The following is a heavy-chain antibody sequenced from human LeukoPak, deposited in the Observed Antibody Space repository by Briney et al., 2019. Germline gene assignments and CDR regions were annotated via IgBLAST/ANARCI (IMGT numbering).Heavy chain of an antibody. D-gene: IGHD1-1*01. CDR1: GFTFNNYA. CDR3: GRDWKLDY. CDR2: IGDNGGDT. J-gene: IGHJ4*02. V-gene: IGHV3-23*01. Sequence: PGGSLRLSCAASGFTFNNYAMSWVRQAPGKRLEWVSAIGDNGGDTKYADSMKGRFTISRDNSRNTLYLQLNSLRVEDTAIYYCGRDWKLDYWGQGTLVTVSS.